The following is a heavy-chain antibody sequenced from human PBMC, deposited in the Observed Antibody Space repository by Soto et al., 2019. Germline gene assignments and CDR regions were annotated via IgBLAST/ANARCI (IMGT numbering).Heavy chain of an antibody. Sequence: GGSLRLSCAASGFTFDDYAMHWVRQAPGKGLEWVSGISWNSGSIGYADSVKGRFTISRDNAKNSLYLQMNSLRAEDTALYYCAKEGCSGGSCYFDTPMYNWFDPWGQGTLVTVSS. CDR2: ISWNSGSI. D-gene: IGHD2-15*01. CDR3: AKEGCSGGSCYFDTPMYNWFDP. J-gene: IGHJ5*02. CDR1: GFTFDDYA. V-gene: IGHV3-9*01.